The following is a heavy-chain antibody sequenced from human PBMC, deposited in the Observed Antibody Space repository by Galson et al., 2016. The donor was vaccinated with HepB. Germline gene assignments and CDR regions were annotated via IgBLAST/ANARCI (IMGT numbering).Heavy chain of an antibody. V-gene: IGHV1-69*13. D-gene: IGHD6-19*01. Sequence: SVKVSCKASGDTFSSFAISWVRQAPGQGLEWMGGIIPIFGTPKYAQKFQSRVTITADEYTRTVYLELNSLRSEDSAVYFCARGSGQWTTMDYYYGLDVWGQGTTVAVSS. CDR3: ARGSGQWTTMDYYYGLDV. CDR1: GDTFSSFA. J-gene: IGHJ6*02. CDR2: IIPIFGTP.